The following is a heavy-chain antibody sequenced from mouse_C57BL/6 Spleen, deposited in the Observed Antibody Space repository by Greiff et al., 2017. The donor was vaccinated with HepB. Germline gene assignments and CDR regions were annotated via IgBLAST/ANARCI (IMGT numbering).Heavy chain of an antibody. D-gene: IGHD2-5*01. Sequence: EVQLQQSGAELVRPGASVKLSCTASGFNIKDDYMHWVKQRPEQGLEWIGWIDPENGDTEYASKFQGKATITADTSSNTAYLQLSSLTSEDTAVYYCTRGTYYSNYRLAYWGQGTLVTVSA. V-gene: IGHV14-4*01. CDR2: IDPENGDT. CDR1: GFNIKDDY. J-gene: IGHJ3*01. CDR3: TRGTYYSNYRLAY.